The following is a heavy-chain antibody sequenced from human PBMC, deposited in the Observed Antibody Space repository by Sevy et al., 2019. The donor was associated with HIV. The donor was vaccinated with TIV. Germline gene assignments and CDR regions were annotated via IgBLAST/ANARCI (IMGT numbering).Heavy chain of an antibody. CDR1: GFPFKNAW. J-gene: IGHJ3*02. CDR2: IKSKRDDRAA. D-gene: IGHD1-26*01. CDR3: STPRLGASWATFDI. Sequence: GGSLRLSCTVSGFPFKNAWMHWVRQAPGRGLEWVGRIKSKRDDRAAEYSAPAKGRFSISREHSKNTVYLQMNSLKIEDTAVYYGSTPRLGASWATFDIWGQGTLVTVSS. V-gene: IGHV3-15*07.